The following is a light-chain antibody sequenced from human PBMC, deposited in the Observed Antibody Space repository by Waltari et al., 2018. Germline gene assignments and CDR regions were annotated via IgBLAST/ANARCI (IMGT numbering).Light chain of an antibody. CDR1: SSDVGSYNL. J-gene: IGLJ1*01. CDR3: FSYAGSGIYV. Sequence: HSALTQPASVSGSPGQSITISCTGTSSDVGSYNLVSWYQQHPGNPPKIRIYEDIKRPSGASNRFSGSKSANTASLTISGLQAEDEADYYCFSYAGSGIYVFGTGTKVTV. V-gene: IGLV2-23*01. CDR2: EDI.